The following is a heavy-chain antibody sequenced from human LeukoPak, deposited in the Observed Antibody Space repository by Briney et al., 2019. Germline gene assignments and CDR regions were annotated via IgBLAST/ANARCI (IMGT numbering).Heavy chain of an antibody. CDR1: GGTFSSYA. V-gene: IGHV1-69*05. Sequence: SVKVSCKASGGTFSSYAISWVRQAPGQGLEWMRGIIPIFGTANYAQKFQGRVTITTDESTSTAYMELSSLRSEDTAVYYCARYCSSTSCLDECDWGQGTLVTVSS. J-gene: IGHJ4*02. D-gene: IGHD2-2*01. CDR2: IIPIFGTA. CDR3: ARYCSSTSCLDECD.